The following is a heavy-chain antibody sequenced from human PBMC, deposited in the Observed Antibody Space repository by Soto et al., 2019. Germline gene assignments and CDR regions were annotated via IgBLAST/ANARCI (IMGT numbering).Heavy chain of an antibody. CDR1: GYTFTSYG. CDR3: ARNLFFRVVINWFYP. CDR2: ISAYNGNT. V-gene: IGHV1-18*01. J-gene: IGHJ5*02. Sequence: ASVKVSCKASGYTFTSYGISWVRQAPGQGLEWMGWISAYNGNTNYAQKLQGRVTMTTDTSTSTAYMELRSLRSDDTAVYYCARNLFFRVVINWFYPWGQGTLVTVSS. D-gene: IGHD3-3*01.